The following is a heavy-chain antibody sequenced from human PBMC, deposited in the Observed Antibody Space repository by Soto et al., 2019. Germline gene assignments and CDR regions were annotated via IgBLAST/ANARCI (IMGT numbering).Heavy chain of an antibody. Sequence: QVQLQQWGAGLLKPSETLSLTCAVYGGSFSGYQWSWIRQTPGKGLEWIGEINDSGNINYNPSLKSRVTIFRDTPHKQFSLKLSSVTAADTAVYYCARGLILWFGELSRRGGYYYYMDVWGKGTTVIVSS. CDR3: ARGLILWFGELSRRGGYYYYMDV. CDR2: INDSGNI. CDR1: GGSFSGYQ. J-gene: IGHJ6*03. D-gene: IGHD3-10*01. V-gene: IGHV4-34*01.